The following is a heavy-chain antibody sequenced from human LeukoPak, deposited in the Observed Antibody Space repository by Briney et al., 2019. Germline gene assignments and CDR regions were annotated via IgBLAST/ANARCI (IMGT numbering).Heavy chain of an antibody. J-gene: IGHJ4*02. D-gene: IGHD6-6*01. V-gene: IGHV4-59*01. CDR1: GGSISSYY. Sequence: SETLSLTCTVSGGSISSYYWSWIRQPPGKGLEWIGYIYYSGSTNYNPSPKSRVTISVDTSKNRFSLKLSSVTAADTAVYYCARGRIAARLPHFDYWGQGTLVTVSS. CDR2: IYYSGST. CDR3: ARGRIAARLPHFDY.